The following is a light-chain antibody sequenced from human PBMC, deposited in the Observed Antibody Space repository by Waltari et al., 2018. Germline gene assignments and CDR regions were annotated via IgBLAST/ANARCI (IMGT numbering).Light chain of an antibody. CDR2: RNG. V-gene: IGLV1-44*01. CDR1: ASNIGGIV. J-gene: IGLJ3*02. Sequence: QSVLTPPPSASGTPGQRVTISCSGSASNIGGIVVNWYQQFPAEAPRRLIYRNGQRPAGVPARFSGSKSGTSASLAISGLQSEDEADYYCAAWDDSPNGHWVFGGGTKVTVL. CDR3: AAWDDSPNGHWV.